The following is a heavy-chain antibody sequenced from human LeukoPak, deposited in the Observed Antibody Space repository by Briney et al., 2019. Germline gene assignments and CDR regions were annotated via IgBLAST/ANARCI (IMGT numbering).Heavy chain of an antibody. J-gene: IGHJ5*02. V-gene: IGHV3-15*01. Sequence: RAGGSLRLSCVVSRFAFSQAWMSWVRQAPGKGLEWVGRIKSESDGGTTDYAAPVKGRFTISRDDSKNTLFLQMNSLQTEDTAVYYCTTSSWFDHWGQGTLVTVSS. CDR3: TTSSWFDH. CDR2: IKSESDGGTT. CDR1: RFAFSQAW. D-gene: IGHD2-2*01.